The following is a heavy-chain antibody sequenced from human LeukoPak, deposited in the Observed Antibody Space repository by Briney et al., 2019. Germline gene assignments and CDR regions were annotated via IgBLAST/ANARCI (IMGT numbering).Heavy chain of an antibody. J-gene: IGHJ4*02. V-gene: IGHV3-23*01. CDR1: GFTFRNYA. CDR2: VTGNGDTT. CDR3: ARVIDDY. D-gene: IGHD2-15*01. Sequence: GGSLRLSCAASGFTFRNYAMTWVRQAPGKGLEWVSVVTGNGDTTYYADSLKGRSTISRDNSRNTLYLQMNSLRAEDTAVYYCARVIDDYWGQGTLVTVSS.